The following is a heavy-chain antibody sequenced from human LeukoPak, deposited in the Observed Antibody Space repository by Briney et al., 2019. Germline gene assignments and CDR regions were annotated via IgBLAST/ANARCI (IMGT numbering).Heavy chain of an antibody. J-gene: IGHJ4*02. V-gene: IGHV1-69*04. Sequence: SVKVPCKASGGTFSSYAISWVRQAPGQGLEWMGRIIPILGIANYAQKFQGRVTITADKSTSTAYMELSSLRSEDTAVYYCAREIVDIVATIDLYFDYWGQGTLVTVSS. CDR3: AREIVDIVATIDLYFDY. D-gene: IGHD5-12*01. CDR1: GGTFSSYA. CDR2: IIPILGIA.